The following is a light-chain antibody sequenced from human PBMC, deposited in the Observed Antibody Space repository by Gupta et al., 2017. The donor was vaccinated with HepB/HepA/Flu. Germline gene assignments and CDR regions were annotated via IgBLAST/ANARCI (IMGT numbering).Light chain of an antibody. J-gene: IGLJ2*01. CDR1: SSNIGDNS. CDR3: GTWDSSLRVVV. V-gene: IGLV1-51*02. Sequence: QSVLTQPPSVSAPPGQKVTISCSGSSSNIGDNSVSWYQQLPRTAPKLLIFESNKRPSGIPDRFSGSKSGTSATLGITGLQTGDEADYYCGTWDSSLRVVVFGGGIKLTVL. CDR2: ESN.